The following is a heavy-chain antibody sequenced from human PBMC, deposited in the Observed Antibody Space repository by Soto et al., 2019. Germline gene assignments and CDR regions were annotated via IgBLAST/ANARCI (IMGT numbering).Heavy chain of an antibody. V-gene: IGHV3-21*01. J-gene: IGHJ4*02. Sequence: EVQLVESGGGLVKPGGSLRLSCAASGFTFSSYSMNWVRQAPGKGLEWVSSISSSSSYIYYADSVKGRFTISRDNAKNSLYLQMNSLRAEDTAVYYCARGLDNQNTYCGGDCYSGAFDYWGQGTLVTVSS. CDR1: GFTFSSYS. D-gene: IGHD2-21*02. CDR3: ARGLDNQNTYCGGDCYSGAFDY. CDR2: ISSSSSYI.